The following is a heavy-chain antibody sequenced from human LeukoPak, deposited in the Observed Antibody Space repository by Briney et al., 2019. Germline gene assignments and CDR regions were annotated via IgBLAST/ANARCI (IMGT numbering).Heavy chain of an antibody. J-gene: IGHJ5*02. V-gene: IGHV4-34*01. CDR3: ARGGYCSGGSCLNWFDP. D-gene: IGHD2-15*01. CDR2: INHSGST. CDR1: GGSFSGYY. Sequence: SETLSLTCAVYGGSFSGYYWSWIRQPPGKGLEWIGEINHSGSTNYNPSLKSRVTISVDTSKNQFSLKLSSVTAADTAVYYCARGGYCSGGSCLNWFDPWGQGTLVTVSS.